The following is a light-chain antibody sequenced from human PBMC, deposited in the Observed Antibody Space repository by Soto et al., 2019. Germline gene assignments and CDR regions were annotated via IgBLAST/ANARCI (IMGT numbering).Light chain of an antibody. CDR1: SSDVGGYNY. V-gene: IGLV2-14*01. CDR3: SSYTSSSTLV. J-gene: IGLJ1*01. CDR2: EVS. Sequence: ALTQPVWVSGSPGQSITISCTGTSSDVGGYNYVSWYQQHPGKAPKLMIYEVSNRPSGVSNRFSGSKSGNTASLTISGLQAEDEADYYCSSYTSSSTLVFGTGTKVTVL.